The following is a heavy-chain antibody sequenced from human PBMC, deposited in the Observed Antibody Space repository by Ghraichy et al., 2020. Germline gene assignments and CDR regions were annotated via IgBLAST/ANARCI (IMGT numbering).Heavy chain of an antibody. CDR2: IYHSGST. CDR3: VRILEPYSSGWPFDY. J-gene: IGHJ4*02. CDR1: GYSISSGYY. V-gene: IGHV4-38-2*02. D-gene: IGHD6-19*01. Sequence: SQTLSLTCSVSGYSISSGYYWGWVRQPPGKGLEWIGNIYHSGSTYYNPSLKSRVTISVDTSKNQFSLKLSSVTAADTAVYYCVRILEPYSSGWPFDYWGQGTLVTVSS.